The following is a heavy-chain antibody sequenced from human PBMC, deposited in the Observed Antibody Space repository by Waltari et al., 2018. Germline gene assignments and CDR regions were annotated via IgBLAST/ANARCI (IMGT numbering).Heavy chain of an antibody. Sequence: QVQLQESGPGLVKPSETLSLTCTVSGGSISSHYWSWIRQPPGKGLEWIGYIYYMGSTNYNPSLKSRVTISVDTSKNQFSLKLSSVTAADTAVYYCARVSPKAAAGLIDAFDIWGQGTMVTVSS. J-gene: IGHJ3*02. V-gene: IGHV4-59*11. D-gene: IGHD6-13*01. CDR2: IYYMGST. CDR1: GGSISSHY. CDR3: ARVSPKAAAGLIDAFDI.